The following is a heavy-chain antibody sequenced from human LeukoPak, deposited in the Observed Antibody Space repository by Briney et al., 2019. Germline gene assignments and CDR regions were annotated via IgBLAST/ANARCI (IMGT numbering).Heavy chain of an antibody. CDR2: ISGSGGST. CDR3: AKTLYSTSSGGADF. CDR1: GFTFGSYA. D-gene: IGHD2/OR15-2a*01. V-gene: IGHV3-23*01. Sequence: GGSLRLSCAASGFTFGSYAMSWVRQAPGKGLEWVSAISGSGGSTYYADSVKGRSTISRDNSKNTMYLQMNSLRAEDTALYHCAKTLYSTSSGGADFWGQGTLVTVSS. J-gene: IGHJ4*02.